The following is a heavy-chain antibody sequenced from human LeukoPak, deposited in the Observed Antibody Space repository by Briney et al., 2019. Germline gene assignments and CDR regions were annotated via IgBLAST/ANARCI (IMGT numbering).Heavy chain of an antibody. V-gene: IGHV3-9*01. CDR2: ISWNGANT. D-gene: IGHD3-16*02. Sequence: PGRSLRLSCVASGFSFDEYSMHWVRQGPGKGLEWVSGISWNGANTLYGASVKGRFTISRDNAKNSLYLQMNSLRDEDTAVYYCARLSYDYVWGSYRYRSPDAFDIWGQGTMVAVSS. CDR1: GFSFDEYS. CDR3: ARLSYDYVWGSYRYRSPDAFDI. J-gene: IGHJ3*02.